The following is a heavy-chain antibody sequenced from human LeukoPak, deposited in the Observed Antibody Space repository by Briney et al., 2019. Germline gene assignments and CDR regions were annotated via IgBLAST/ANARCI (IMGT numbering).Heavy chain of an antibody. CDR1: GGSFSGYY. V-gene: IGHV4-34*01. D-gene: IGHD6-6*01. Sequence: PSETLPLTCAVYGGSFSGYYWSWIRQPPGKGLEWIGEINHSGSTNYNPSLKSRVTISVDTSKNQFSLKLSSVTAADTAVYYCARQAARGFDYWGQGTLVTVSS. J-gene: IGHJ4*02. CDR3: ARQAARGFDY. CDR2: INHSGST.